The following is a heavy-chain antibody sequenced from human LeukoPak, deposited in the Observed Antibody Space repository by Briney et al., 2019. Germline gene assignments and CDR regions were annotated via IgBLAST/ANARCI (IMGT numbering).Heavy chain of an antibody. Sequence: PSETLSLTCAVYGGSFSGYYWSWIRQPPGKGLEWIGEINHSGSTNYNPSLKSRVTISVDTSKNQFSLKLSSVTAADTAVYYCAGRPYYYDSSGTDYWGQGTLVTVSS. CDR3: AGRPYYYDSSGTDY. J-gene: IGHJ4*02. CDR1: GGSFSGYY. CDR2: INHSGST. V-gene: IGHV4-34*01. D-gene: IGHD3-22*01.